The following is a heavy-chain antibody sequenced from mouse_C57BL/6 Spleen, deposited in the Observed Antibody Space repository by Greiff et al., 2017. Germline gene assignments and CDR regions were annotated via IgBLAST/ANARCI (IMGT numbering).Heavy chain of an antibody. CDR3: NYGFAY. CDR2: IDPSDSYT. CDR1: GYTFTSYW. D-gene: IGHD1-1*01. J-gene: IGHJ3*01. V-gene: IGHV1-50*01. Sequence: QVHVKQPGAELVKPGASVKLSCKASGYTFTSYWMQWVKQRPGQGLEWIGEIDPSDSYTNYNQKFKGKATLTVDTSSSTAYMQLSSLTSEDSAVYYCNYGFAYWGQGTLVTVSA.